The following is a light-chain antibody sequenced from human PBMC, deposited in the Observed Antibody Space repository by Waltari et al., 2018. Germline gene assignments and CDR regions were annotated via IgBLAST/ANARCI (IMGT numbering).Light chain of an antibody. Sequence: DIQMTQSPSSLSASVGDTVTISCRASQTIDVYLNWYQQQPGKAPNRLIYADSTLLIGVPSRFSGFGSETEFTLTITGLQPEDFATYYCQQSLDSPYTFGQGTRLEI. CDR1: QTIDVY. V-gene: IGKV1-39*01. J-gene: IGKJ2*01. CDR3: QQSLDSPYT. CDR2: ADS.